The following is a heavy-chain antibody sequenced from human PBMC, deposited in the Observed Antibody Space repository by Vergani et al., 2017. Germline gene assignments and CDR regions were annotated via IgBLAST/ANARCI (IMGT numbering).Heavy chain of an antibody. CDR1: GFTFSSYE. Sequence: EVQLVESGGDLVQPGGSLRLSCAVSGFTFSSYEMNWVRPAPGKGLEWVSYISLSGNTIYYADSVKGRFTISRDNAKNSLYLQMNSLRAEDTAVYYCARSWNHFDYWGQGTLVTVSS. D-gene: IGHD1-1*01. J-gene: IGHJ4*02. CDR3: ARSWNHFDY. V-gene: IGHV3-48*03. CDR2: ISLSGNTI.